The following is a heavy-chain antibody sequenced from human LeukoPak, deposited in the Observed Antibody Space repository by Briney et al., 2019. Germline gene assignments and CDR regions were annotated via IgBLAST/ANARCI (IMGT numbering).Heavy chain of an antibody. Sequence: GGSLRLSCAASGFTFSSYSMNWVRQAPGQGLEWVSSISSSSSYIYYADSVKGRFTISRDNAKKSVYLQMNRLRAEDTAVYYCARDRGHSGPHFWGQGTLVTVSS. CDR1: GFTFSSYS. D-gene: IGHD2-21*01. V-gene: IGHV3-21*01. CDR3: ARDRGHSGPHF. CDR2: ISSSSSYI. J-gene: IGHJ4*02.